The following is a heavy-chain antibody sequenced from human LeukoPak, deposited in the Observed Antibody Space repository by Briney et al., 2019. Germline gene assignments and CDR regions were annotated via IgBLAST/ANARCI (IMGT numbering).Heavy chain of an antibody. V-gene: IGHV3-33*01. Sequence: GRSLRLSCAASGFILNSYGMHWVRQAPGKGLEWVADIWFDGKNQHFADSVRSRFAISRDNSKNTVYLQINSLRAEDTAVYYCARDRHCVNGVCHSPAGMDVWGQGTTVTVSS. CDR2: IWFDGKNQ. D-gene: IGHD2-8*01. J-gene: IGHJ6*02. CDR3: ARDRHCVNGVCHSPAGMDV. CDR1: GFILNSYG.